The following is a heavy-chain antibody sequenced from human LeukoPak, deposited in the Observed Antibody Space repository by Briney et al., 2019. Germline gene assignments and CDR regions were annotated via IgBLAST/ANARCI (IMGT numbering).Heavy chain of an antibody. V-gene: IGHV5-51*01. J-gene: IGHJ4*02. CDR2: IYPGDSDT. Sequence: GESLKISCKGSGYSFTSYWIGWVRQMPGKGLEWMGIIYPGDSDTRYSPSFQGQVTISADKSISTAYLQWSSLKASDTAMYYCARQSPGYYYDSSGYFDYWGQGTLVTVPS. CDR3: ARQSPGYYYDSSGYFDY. CDR1: GYSFTSYW. D-gene: IGHD3-22*01.